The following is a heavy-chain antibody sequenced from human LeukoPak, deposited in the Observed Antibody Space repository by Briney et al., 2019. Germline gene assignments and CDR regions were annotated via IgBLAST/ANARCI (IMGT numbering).Heavy chain of an antibody. CDR3: ARSSPPVTTED. CDR1: GGTFSSYA. CDR2: IIPIFGIA. D-gene: IGHD4-17*01. V-gene: IGHV1-69*04. J-gene: IGHJ4*02. Sequence: GASVKVSCKASGGTFSSYAISWVRQAPGQGLEWMGRIIPIFGIANYAQKFQGRVTITADKSTSTAYMELSSLRSEDTAVYYCARSSPPVTTEDWGKGTLVTVSS.